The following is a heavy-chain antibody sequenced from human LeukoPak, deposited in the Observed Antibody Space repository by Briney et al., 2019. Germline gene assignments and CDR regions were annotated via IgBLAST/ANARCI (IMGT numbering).Heavy chain of an antibody. J-gene: IGHJ4*02. V-gene: IGHV1-2*02. D-gene: IGHD3-22*01. Sequence: ASVKVSCKASGFTFTGYYIHWVRQAPGQGLEWMGWVNPNNGGTNYAQMFQGRVTMTRDTSISTAYMELSRLRSDDTAVYYCARGGFLYDSSGYYYFDSWGQGTLVTVSS. CDR1: GFTFTGYY. CDR3: ARGGFLYDSSGYYYFDS. CDR2: VNPNNGGT.